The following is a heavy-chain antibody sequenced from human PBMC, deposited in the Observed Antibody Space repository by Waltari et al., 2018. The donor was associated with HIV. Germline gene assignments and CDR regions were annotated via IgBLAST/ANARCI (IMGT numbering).Heavy chain of an antibody. Sequence: EVQLVESGGGLVKPGGSLRLYCAASGFTFSGHTMNWVRQAPGKGLEWVSSISSSGTYIYYVDSVQGRFTISRDNAKNSLYLQMNSLRVEDTAIYYCAKVDTHGYLPYNWGQGTLVTVSS. CDR2: ISSSGTYI. CDR1: GFTFSGHT. D-gene: IGHD5-12*01. J-gene: IGHJ4*02. CDR3: AKVDTHGYLPYN. V-gene: IGHV3-21*01.